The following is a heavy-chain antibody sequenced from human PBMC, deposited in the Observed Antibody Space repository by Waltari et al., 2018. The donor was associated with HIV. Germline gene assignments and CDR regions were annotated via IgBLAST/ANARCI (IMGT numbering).Heavy chain of an antibody. D-gene: IGHD4-17*01. CDR1: GGPFSRYD. V-gene: IGHV1-69*01. Sequence: VPLVQSGAEVKKPGSSVKASCKASGGPFSRYDIRWVRQAPGQGLEWMGGIFPIFGTANYAQKFQGRVTITADESTSTAYMELSSLRSEDTAVYYCAIHPGYGDNNWFDPWGQGTLVTVSS. CDR2: IFPIFGTA. J-gene: IGHJ5*02. CDR3: AIHPGYGDNNWFDP.